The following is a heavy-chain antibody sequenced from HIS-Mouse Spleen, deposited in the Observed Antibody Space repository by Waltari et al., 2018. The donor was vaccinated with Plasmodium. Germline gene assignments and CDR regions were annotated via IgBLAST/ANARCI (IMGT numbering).Heavy chain of an antibody. Sequence: QVTLRESGPALVKPTQTLTLTCTFSGFSLSTSGMCVTSIRQPPGKALEWLARIDWDDDKYYSTSLKTRLTISKDTSKNQVVLTMTNMDPVDTATYYCARTTYSSSSAKYYYYGMDVWGQGTTVTVSS. CDR2: IDWDDDK. J-gene: IGHJ6*02. D-gene: IGHD6-6*01. CDR3: ARTTYSSSSAKYYYYGMDV. CDR1: GFSLSTSGMC. V-gene: IGHV2-70*15.